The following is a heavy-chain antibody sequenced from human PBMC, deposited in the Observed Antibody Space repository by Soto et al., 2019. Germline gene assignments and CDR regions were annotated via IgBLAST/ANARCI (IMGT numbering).Heavy chain of an antibody. J-gene: IGHJ4*02. CDR2: INHSGST. Sequence: SETLSLTCAVYNGYFSGYYWSWIRQPPGKGLEWIGEINHSGSTNYNPSLKSRVTISVDTSKNQFPLKLSSVTAADTAVYYCAREAYYDSSLIDYWGQGTLVTVSS. D-gene: IGHD3-22*01. V-gene: IGHV4-34*01. CDR3: AREAYYDSSLIDY. CDR1: NGYFSGYY.